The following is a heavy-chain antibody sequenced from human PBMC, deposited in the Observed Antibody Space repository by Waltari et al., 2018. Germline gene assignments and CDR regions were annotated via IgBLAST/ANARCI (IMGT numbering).Heavy chain of an antibody. V-gene: IGHV4-59*01. J-gene: IGHJ3*02. CDR2: IYYSGST. D-gene: IGHD2-2*01. CDR1: GGSISSSY. CDR3: ARGYQFDI. Sequence: QVQLQESGPGLVKPSETLSLTCTVSGGSISSSYWSWIRQPPGKGLEWIGYIYYSGSTNYNPSLKSRVTISVDTSKNQFSLKLSSVTAADTAVYYCARGYQFDIWGQGTMVTVSS.